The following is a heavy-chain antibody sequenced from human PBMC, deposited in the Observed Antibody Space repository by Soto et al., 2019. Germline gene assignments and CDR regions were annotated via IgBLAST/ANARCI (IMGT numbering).Heavy chain of an antibody. D-gene: IGHD2-15*01. CDR2: IIPIFDSP. V-gene: IGHV1-69*06. CDR1: GGTFNNFA. J-gene: IGHJ6*02. CDR3: ARGTYCRGIGCYGGYYSYYDMDV. Sequence: QVQLVQSGAEVKKPGSSVKVSCKASGGTFNNFAINWVRLAPGQGLEWMGGIIPIFDSPNYAQKFKDRVTITADKTTNTAYMELSSLTSDDTAIYYCARGTYCRGIGCYGGYYSYYDMDVWGQGTTVSVSS.